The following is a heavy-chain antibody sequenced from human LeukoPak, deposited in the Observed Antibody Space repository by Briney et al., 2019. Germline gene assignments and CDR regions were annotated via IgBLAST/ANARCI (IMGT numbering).Heavy chain of an antibody. V-gene: IGHV4-34*01. CDR1: GGSFSGYY. D-gene: IGHD4-23*01. J-gene: IGHJ4*02. CDR2: INHSGST. Sequence: PSETLSLTCAVHGGSFSGYYWSWIRQPPGKGLEWIGEINHSGSTNYNPSLKSRVTISVDTSKNQFSLKLSSVTAADTAVYYCARGGGYGGYWGQGTLVTVSS. CDR3: ARGGGYGGY.